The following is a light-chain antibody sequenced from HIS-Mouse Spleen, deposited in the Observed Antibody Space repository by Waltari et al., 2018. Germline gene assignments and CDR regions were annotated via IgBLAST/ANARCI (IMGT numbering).Light chain of an antibody. CDR3: SSYTSSSTYV. CDR1: SRDVGGYNY. CDR2: DVS. V-gene: IGLV2-14*03. Sequence: QSALPQPASVSGSPGQSITIPCTGTSRDVGGYNYVSWYQQHPGKAPKLMIYDVSNRPSGVSNRFSGSKSGNTASLTISGLQAEDEADYYCSSYTSSSTYVFGTGTKVTVL. J-gene: IGLJ1*01.